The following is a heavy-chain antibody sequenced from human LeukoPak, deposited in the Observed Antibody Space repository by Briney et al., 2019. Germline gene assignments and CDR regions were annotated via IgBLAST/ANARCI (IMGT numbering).Heavy chain of an antibody. V-gene: IGHV1-18*01. CDR2: ISAYNGNT. CDR1: GYTFTSYG. CDR3: ARDAGDTAMVALMDY. D-gene: IGHD5-18*01. Sequence: ASVKVSCKASGYTFTSYGISWVRQAPGQGLEWMEWISAYNGNTNYAQKLQGRVTMTTDTSTSTAYMELRSLRSDDTAVYYCARDAGDTAMVALMDYWGQGTLVTVSS. J-gene: IGHJ4*02.